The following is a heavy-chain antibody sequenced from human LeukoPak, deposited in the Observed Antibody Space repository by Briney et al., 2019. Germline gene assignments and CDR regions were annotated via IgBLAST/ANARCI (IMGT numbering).Heavy chain of an antibody. V-gene: IGHV4-34*01. CDR1: GVSFSRYY. CDR2: INHSGST. CDR3: ARGRTLVLSYFQH. J-gene: IGHJ1*01. D-gene: IGHD6-13*01. Sequence: PSETLSLTCAVYGVSFSRYYWSWLRQPPGKGLEWLGEINHSGSTNYNPSLKSRVTISVDTSKNQFSLKLSSVTAADTAVYYCARGRTLVLSYFQHWGQGTLVTVSS.